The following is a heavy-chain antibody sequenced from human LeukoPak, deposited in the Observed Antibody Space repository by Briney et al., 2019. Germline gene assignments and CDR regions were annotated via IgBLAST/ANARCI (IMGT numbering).Heavy chain of an antibody. CDR3: ARGTCSNGVCYRYGEGFHY. CDR2: IHYSGST. D-gene: IGHD2-8*01. Sequence: SETLSLTCTVSGGSISSYYWSWIRQPPGKGLEWIGYIHYSGSTNYNPSLKSRVTISIDTSKNEFSLKLSSVTAADTAVYYCARGTCSNGVCYRYGEGFHYWGQGTLVTVSS. V-gene: IGHV4-59*01. CDR1: GGSISSYY. J-gene: IGHJ4*02.